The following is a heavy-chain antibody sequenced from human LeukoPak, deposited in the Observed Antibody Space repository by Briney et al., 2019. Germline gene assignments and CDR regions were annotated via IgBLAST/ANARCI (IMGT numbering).Heavy chain of an antibody. CDR2: IKQDGSKK. CDR3: TRVGYIDEGIDY. J-gene: IGHJ4*02. V-gene: IGHV3-7*04. Sequence: GGSLRLSCVASGFPFSSCWMTWVRQAPGKGLEWVANIKQDGSKKSYVDSVKGRFTISRDNAKNSLYLQMNSLRAEDTAVYYCTRVGYIDEGIDYWGQGTLVTVSS. CDR1: GFPFSSCW. D-gene: IGHD5-24*01.